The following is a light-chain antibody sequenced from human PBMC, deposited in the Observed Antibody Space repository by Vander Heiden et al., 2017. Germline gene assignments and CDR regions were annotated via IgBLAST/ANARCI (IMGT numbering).Light chain of an antibody. CDR3: GTWDSSLSAGV. J-gene: IGLJ2*01. CDR1: SSNIGNNY. V-gene: IGLV1-51*02. Sequence: QSVLTQLPSVSAAPGPKVTIPCSGSSSNIGNNYVAWYRQLPGAAPKLLIYENDKRPSGIPGRFSGSKSGTSATLGITGLQTGDEADYYCGTWDSSLSAGVFGGGTTLTVL. CDR2: END.